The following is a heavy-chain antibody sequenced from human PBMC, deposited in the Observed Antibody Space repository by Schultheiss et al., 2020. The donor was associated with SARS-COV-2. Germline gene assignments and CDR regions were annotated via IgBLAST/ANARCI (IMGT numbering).Heavy chain of an antibody. CDR3: ARHVGDYDFWSGYYYYYGMDV. CDR1: GYTFTSYG. Sequence: ASVKVSCMASGYTFTSYGISWVRQAPGQGLEWMGWMNPNSGNTGYAQKFQGRVTMTRNTSISTAYMELSSLRSEDTAVYYCARHVGDYDFWSGYYYYYGMDVWGQGTTVTVSS. J-gene: IGHJ6*02. V-gene: IGHV1-8*02. D-gene: IGHD3-3*01. CDR2: MNPNSGNT.